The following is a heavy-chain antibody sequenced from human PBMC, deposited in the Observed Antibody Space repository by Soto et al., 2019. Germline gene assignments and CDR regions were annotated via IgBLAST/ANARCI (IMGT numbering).Heavy chain of an antibody. D-gene: IGHD3-16*02. CDR3: ARGFRYYDYVWGSSRQWFDP. CDR2: IYYSGST. V-gene: IGHV4-30-4*01. J-gene: IGHJ5*02. CDR1: GGSISSGDYY. Sequence: QVQLQESGPGLVKPSQTLSLTCTVSGGSISSGDYYWSWIRQPPGKGLEWIGYIYYSGSTYYNPSLKSRVTISVDTSKNQFSLKLSSVTAADTAVYYCARGFRYYDYVWGSSRQWFDPWGQGTLVTVSS.